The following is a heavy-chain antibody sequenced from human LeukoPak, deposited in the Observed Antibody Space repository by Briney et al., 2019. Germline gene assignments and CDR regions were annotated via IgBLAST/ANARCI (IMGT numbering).Heavy chain of an antibody. V-gene: IGHV3-21*06. CDR1: GFTFTSYN. D-gene: IGHD1-26*01. J-gene: IGHJ6*03. Sequence: GGSLRLSCAASGFTFTSYNMNWVRQAPGKGLEWVSSITSSSSYIYYADSVKGRFTISRDNAKNSLYLQMDSLRVEDTAEYYCARDPYSGNFGAYYYYYMDVWGKGTTVTVSS. CDR2: ITSSSSYI. CDR3: ARDPYSGNFGAYYYYYMDV.